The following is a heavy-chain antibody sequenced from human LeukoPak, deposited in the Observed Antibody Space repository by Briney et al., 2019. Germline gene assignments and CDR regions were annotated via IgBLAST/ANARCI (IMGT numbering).Heavy chain of an antibody. D-gene: IGHD3-10*01. CDR1: GFSFSSYW. V-gene: IGHV3-74*01. CDR3: AREVSLAGGSGSYPFDL. CDR2: INIDGSTT. J-gene: IGHJ4*02. Sequence: GGSLRLSCAASGFSFSSYWMHWVRQAPGKGLVWVSRINIDGSTTTYADSVKGRFTISRDNAKNTLFLQMNSVRAEDTAVYYCAREVSLAGGSGSYPFDLWGQGTLVTVSS.